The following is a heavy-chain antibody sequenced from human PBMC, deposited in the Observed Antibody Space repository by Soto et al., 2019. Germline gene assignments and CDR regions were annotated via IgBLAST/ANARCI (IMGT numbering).Heavy chain of an antibody. CDR1: GFTFTNYF. CDR3: ERGDGRGSSGFYYYYGMEV. CDR2: ISPYDGST. J-gene: IGHJ6*02. V-gene: IGHV1-46*01. Sequence: QVQLVQSGAEVKKPGASVKVSCKASGFTFTNYFFHWVRQAPRQGLEWMGIISPYDGSTHYVQSLQGRVTMTSDTSTSTVYRELSSLRSEDTAVYYCERGDGRGSSGFYYYYGMEVWGHGTTVTVSS. D-gene: IGHD6-25*01.